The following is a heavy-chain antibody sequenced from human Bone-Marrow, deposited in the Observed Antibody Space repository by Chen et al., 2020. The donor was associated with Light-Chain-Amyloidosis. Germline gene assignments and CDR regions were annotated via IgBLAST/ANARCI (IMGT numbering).Heavy chain of an antibody. CDR1: GLTCDDYP. J-gene: IGHJ4*02. V-gene: IGHV3-43*01. CDR3: AKGQGGSGWHFDS. CDR2: ISWDGGRA. D-gene: IGHD6-19*01. Sequence: EVKWVESGGAVVRPGGSRRLSWEASGLTCDDYPMHWVRQAPGESLEWVSLISWDGGRAYYADSLKGRFTISRDNSKNSLYLQMNSLSTEDTALYYCAKGQGGSGWHFDSWGQGTLVTVSS.